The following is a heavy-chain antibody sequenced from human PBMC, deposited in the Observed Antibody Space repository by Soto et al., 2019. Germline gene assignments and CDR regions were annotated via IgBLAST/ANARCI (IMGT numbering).Heavy chain of an antibody. CDR1: GGSISSGDYY. V-gene: IGHV4-30-4*01. CDR2: IYYSGST. D-gene: IGHD3-22*01. CDR3: ARGDSSGYYYGYPGAFDI. Sequence: SETLSLTCTVSGGSISSGDYYWSWIRQPPGKGLEWIGYIYYSGSTYYNPSLKSRVTISVDTSKNQFSLKLSSVTAADTAVYYCARGDSSGYYYGYPGAFDIRGQGTMVTVSS. J-gene: IGHJ3*02.